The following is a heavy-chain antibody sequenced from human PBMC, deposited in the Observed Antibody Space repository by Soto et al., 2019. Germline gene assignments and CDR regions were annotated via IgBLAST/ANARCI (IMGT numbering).Heavy chain of an antibody. J-gene: IGHJ5*02. D-gene: IGHD6-19*01. V-gene: IGHV1-69*08. CDR2: IIPILGIA. CDR1: GGTFSSYT. CDR3: AREQRVAGGNWFDP. Sequence: QVQLVQSGAEVKKPGSSVKVSCKASGGTFSSYTISWVRQAPGQGLEWMGRIIPILGIANYAQKFQGRVTITADKXXSTAYMELSSLRSEDTAVYYCAREQRVAGGNWFDPWGQGTLVTVSS.